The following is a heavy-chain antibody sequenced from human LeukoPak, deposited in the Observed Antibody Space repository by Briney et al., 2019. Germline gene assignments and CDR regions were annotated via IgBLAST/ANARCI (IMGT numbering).Heavy chain of an antibody. V-gene: IGHV3-48*04. D-gene: IGHD2-2*01. CDR2: ISQSSDRI. J-gene: IGHJ4*02. Sequence: GGSLRLSCAASGFTFSSYSMNWVRQAPGKGLEWVSYISQSSDRIYHADSVKGRFTISRDNAKNSLYLQMDSLRVEDTAVYYCARDLLNDEGSSYFFDQWGQVTLVTVAS. CDR3: ARDLLNDEGSSYFFDQ. CDR1: GFTFSSYS.